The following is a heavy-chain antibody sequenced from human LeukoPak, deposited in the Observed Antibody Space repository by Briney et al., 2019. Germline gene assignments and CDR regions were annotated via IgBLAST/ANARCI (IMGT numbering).Heavy chain of an antibody. CDR2: MRQDGTEI. J-gene: IGHJ4*02. V-gene: IGHV3-7*01. CDR3: ARCSSRRSASDY. D-gene: IGHD3-10*02. CDR1: GFTFSSHW. Sequence: AGGSLRLSCAASGFTFSSHWMIWVRQAPGKGLEWVANMRQDGTEIYYVDSVKGRFTISRDNAKNSLYLQMNSLRADDTAVYYCARCSSRRSASDYWGQGTLVTVSS.